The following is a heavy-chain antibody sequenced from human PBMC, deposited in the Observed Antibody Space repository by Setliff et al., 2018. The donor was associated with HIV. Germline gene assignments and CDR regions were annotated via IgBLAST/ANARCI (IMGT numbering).Heavy chain of an antibody. D-gene: IGHD2-8*02. Sequence: ASVKVSCKASGYTFTTYGISWVRQAPGQGPEWMGWINTETGNPMYAQGFRGRLVFSLDTSVNTAYLQINSLKAEDTAMYYCARVGSYWSTFDYWGQGALVTVSS. CDR1: GYTFTTYG. J-gene: IGHJ4*02. CDR3: ARVGSYWSTFDY. CDR2: INTETGNP. V-gene: IGHV7-4-1*02.